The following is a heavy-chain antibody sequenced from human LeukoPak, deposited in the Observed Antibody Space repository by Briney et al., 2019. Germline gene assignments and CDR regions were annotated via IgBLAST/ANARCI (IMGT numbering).Heavy chain of an antibody. Sequence: ASVNVSCKASGYTFTSYAMHWVRQAPGQRLERMGWINAGNGNTKYSQKFQGRVTITRDTSASTAYMELSSLRSEDTAVYYCARDSKYSSGWYQGYWGQGTLVTVSS. CDR3: ARDSKYSSGWYQGY. J-gene: IGHJ4*02. CDR2: INAGNGNT. CDR1: GYTFTSYA. D-gene: IGHD6-19*01. V-gene: IGHV1-3*01.